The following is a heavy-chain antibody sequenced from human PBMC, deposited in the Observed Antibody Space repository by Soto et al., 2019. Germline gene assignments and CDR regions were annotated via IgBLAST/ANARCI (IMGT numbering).Heavy chain of an antibody. V-gene: IGHV4-30-4*08. CDR1: GGSISSGDYY. Sequence: QVQLQESGPGLVKPSQTLSLTCTLSGGSISSGDYYWSWIRHPPGKGLEWIGNIYYSGRTNYNPARKRRRNNSLDMYNNHFFLKLTSLTAADTAVDYCSRMGLHLGEVSRNCFDPWGQGTLVTVSS. D-gene: IGHD3-16*02. CDR3: SRMGLHLGEVSRNCFDP. CDR2: IYYSGRT. J-gene: IGHJ5*02.